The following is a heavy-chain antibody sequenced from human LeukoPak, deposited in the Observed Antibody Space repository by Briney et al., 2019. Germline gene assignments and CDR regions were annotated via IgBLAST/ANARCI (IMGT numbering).Heavy chain of an antibody. CDR3: ARLFSGGWYGEYFQH. CDR1: GGSISSYY. V-gene: IGHV4-59*12. Sequence: SETLSLTCTVSGGSISSYYWSWIRQPPGKGLEWLGYIYYNGNTNYNPSPNYNPSLKSRVTISVDTSTNQFSLKLRSVTAADTAVYFCARLFSGGWYGEYFQHWGQGTLVTVSS. CDR2: IYYNGNT. J-gene: IGHJ1*01. D-gene: IGHD6-19*01.